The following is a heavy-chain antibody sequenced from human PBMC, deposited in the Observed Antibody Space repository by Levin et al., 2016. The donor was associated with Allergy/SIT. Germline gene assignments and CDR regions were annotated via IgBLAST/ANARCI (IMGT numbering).Heavy chain of an antibody. CDR3: AKVGIVERRGWFDP. Sequence: ASVKVSCKASGYRFTTFYIHWVRQAPGQGLEWMGIIHPSGGRTTHAQRFKGRVTMTTDTSTNTVYMELSGLKSEDTAVYYCAKVGIVERRGWFDPWGQGTLVTVSS. D-gene: IGHD1-1*01. J-gene: IGHJ5*02. CDR2: IHPSGGRT. CDR1: GYRFTTFY. V-gene: IGHV1-46*01.